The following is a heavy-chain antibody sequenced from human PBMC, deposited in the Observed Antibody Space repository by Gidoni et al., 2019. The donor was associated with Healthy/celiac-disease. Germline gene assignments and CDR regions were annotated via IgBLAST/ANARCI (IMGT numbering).Heavy chain of an antibody. CDR3: ARDPGDGDYVGGGSHLYFQH. J-gene: IGHJ1*01. CDR2: IYHSGST. V-gene: IGHV4-4*02. D-gene: IGHD4-17*01. CDR1: GGSISSSNW. Sequence: QVQLQESGPGLVKPSGTLSLTCAVSGGSISSSNWWSWVRQPPGKGLEWIGEIYHSGSTNYNPSLKSRVTISVDKSKNQFSLKLSSVTAADTAVYYCARDPGDGDYVGGGSHLYFQHWGQGTLVTVSS.